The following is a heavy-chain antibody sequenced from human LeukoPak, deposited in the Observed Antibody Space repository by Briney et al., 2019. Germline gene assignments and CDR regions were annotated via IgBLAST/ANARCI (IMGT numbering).Heavy chain of an antibody. Sequence: PSETLSLTXTVSGGSISSSGYYWGWIGQPPGKGLEWIGTIFHSGSAYYNPSLKSRVTILVDKSKNQFSLKLSSVTAADTALYYCAKHFPRYSSTPEGNYFDYWGQGTLVTVSS. V-gene: IGHV4-39*01. CDR1: GGSISSSGYY. CDR2: IFHSGSA. D-gene: IGHD6-13*01. CDR3: AKHFPRYSSTPEGNYFDY. J-gene: IGHJ4*02.